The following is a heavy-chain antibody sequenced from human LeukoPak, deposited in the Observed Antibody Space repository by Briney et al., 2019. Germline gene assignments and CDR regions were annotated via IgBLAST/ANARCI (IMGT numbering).Heavy chain of an antibody. J-gene: IGHJ4*02. D-gene: IGHD1-14*01. CDR1: GGSINSPTYY. V-gene: IGHV4-39*01. CDR2: IFYSGST. CDR3: AKSDHSKTYYFDY. Sequence: SETLSLTCTVSGGSINSPTYYWAWIRQPPGKGLEWIGSIFYSGSTYYNLSLKSRVTISVDTSRNQFSLKLSSVTAADTAVYHCAKSDHSKTYYFDYWGQGALVTVSS.